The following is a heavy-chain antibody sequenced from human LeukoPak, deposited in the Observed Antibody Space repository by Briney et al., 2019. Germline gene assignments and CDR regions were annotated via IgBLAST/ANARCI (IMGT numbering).Heavy chain of an antibody. D-gene: IGHD3-10*01. J-gene: IGHJ6*02. CDR1: GFTFSSYS. Sequence: GGSLRLSCAASGFTFSSYSMNWVRQAPGKGLEWVSSISSSSSYIYYADSVKGRFTISRDNAKNSLYLQMNSLRAEDTAVYYCTTDYLYGSGSYYNSGYGMDVWGQGTTVTVSS. CDR3: TTDYLYGSGSYYNSGYGMDV. CDR2: ISSSSSYI. V-gene: IGHV3-21*01.